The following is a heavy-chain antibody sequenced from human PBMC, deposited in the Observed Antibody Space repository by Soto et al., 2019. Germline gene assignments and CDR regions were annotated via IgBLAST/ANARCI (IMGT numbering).Heavy chain of an antibody. CDR1: GGSISSYY. V-gene: IGHV4-59*01. CDR3: ARVGYYGSGSYSLAYYYMDV. Sequence: SETLSLTYTVSGGSISSYYWSWIRQPPGKGLEWIGYIYYSGSTNYNPSLKSRVTISVDTSKNQFSLKLSSVTAADTAVYYCARVGYYGSGSYSLAYYYMDVWGKRTTVTVSS. D-gene: IGHD3-10*01. CDR2: IYYSGST. J-gene: IGHJ6*03.